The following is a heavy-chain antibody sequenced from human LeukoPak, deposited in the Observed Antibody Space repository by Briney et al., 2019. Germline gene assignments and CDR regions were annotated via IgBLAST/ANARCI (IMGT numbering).Heavy chain of an antibody. CDR2: ISYDGSNK. Sequence: GGSLRLSCAASGFTFSSYGMHWVRQAPGKGLEWVAVISYDGSNKYYADSVKGRFTISRDNSKNTLYLQMNSLRAEDTAVYYCANTALRQGSLPKVLDYWGQGTLVTVSS. CDR1: GFTFSSYG. CDR3: ANTALRQGSLPKVLDY. D-gene: IGHD4-17*01. J-gene: IGHJ4*02. V-gene: IGHV3-30*18.